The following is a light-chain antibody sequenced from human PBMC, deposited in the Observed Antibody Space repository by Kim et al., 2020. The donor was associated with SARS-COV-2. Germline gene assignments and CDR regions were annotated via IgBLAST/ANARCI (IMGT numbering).Light chain of an antibody. CDR2: QHT. J-gene: IGLJ2*01. V-gene: IGLV3-1*01. CDR3: QAWDSSNVV. CDR1: NLGDKY. Sequence: SYELTQPPSVSVSPGQTASITCSGSNLGDKYASWYQKKPGQSPVLVIYQHTKRPSGISQRFSGSSSGNTATLTISRAQAMDEADYYCQAWDSSNVVFGGGTQLTVL.